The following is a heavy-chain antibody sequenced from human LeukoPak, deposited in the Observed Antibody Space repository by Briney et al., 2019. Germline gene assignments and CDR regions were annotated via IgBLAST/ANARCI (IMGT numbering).Heavy chain of an antibody. CDR1: GFTLSGHW. V-gene: IGHV3-7*01. D-gene: IGHD2-15*01. J-gene: IGHJ3*02. CDR3: ARAVVPDAFDI. Sequence: GGSLRLSCAASGFTLSGHWMTWVRQAPGKGLEWVANINQDGSAKYYVDSVKGRFTISRDNAKNSMYLQMNSLRAGDTAVYYCARAVVPDAFDIWGQGTMVTVSS. CDR2: INQDGSAK.